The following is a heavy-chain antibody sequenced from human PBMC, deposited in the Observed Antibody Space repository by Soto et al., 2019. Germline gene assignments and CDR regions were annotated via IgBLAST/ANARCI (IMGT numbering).Heavy chain of an antibody. Sequence: QVQLQQWGAGLLKPSETLSLTCAVYGGSFSGYYWSWIRQPPGKGLEWIGEINHSGSTNYNPSLKSRVTISVDTAKNQFSLELSSVTAADTAVYYCARGAIVVVPAAYYYYYGMDVWGQGTTVTVSS. J-gene: IGHJ6*02. CDR1: GGSFSGYY. D-gene: IGHD2-2*01. CDR3: ARGAIVVVPAAYYYYYGMDV. CDR2: INHSGST. V-gene: IGHV4-34*01.